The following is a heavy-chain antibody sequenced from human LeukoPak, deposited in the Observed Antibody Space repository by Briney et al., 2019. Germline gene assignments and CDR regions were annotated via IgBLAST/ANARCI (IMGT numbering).Heavy chain of an antibody. CDR3: ARGGNRHRFDP. Sequence: ASVKVSCKASGYSFISYGISWVRQAPGQGLEWMGWISTHSGNTNYAQKLQGRVTMTTDTSTSTAYMEMRSLKSDDTAVYYCARGGNRHRFDPWGQGTLVTVSP. J-gene: IGHJ5*02. V-gene: IGHV1-18*01. CDR2: ISTHSGNT. CDR1: GYSFISYG. D-gene: IGHD2/OR15-2a*01.